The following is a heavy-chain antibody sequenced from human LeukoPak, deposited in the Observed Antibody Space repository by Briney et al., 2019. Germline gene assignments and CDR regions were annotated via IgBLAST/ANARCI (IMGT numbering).Heavy chain of an antibody. Sequence: GGSLRLSCAASGFTFSSYAMSWVRQAPGKGLEWVSVIYSGGSTYYADSVKGRFTISRHNSKNTLYLQMNSLRAEDTAVYYCARGYYYDSSGFKPLVYWGQGTLVTVSS. J-gene: IGHJ4*02. CDR3: ARGYYYDSSGFKPLVY. CDR2: IYSGGST. CDR1: GFTFSSYA. V-gene: IGHV3-53*04. D-gene: IGHD3-22*01.